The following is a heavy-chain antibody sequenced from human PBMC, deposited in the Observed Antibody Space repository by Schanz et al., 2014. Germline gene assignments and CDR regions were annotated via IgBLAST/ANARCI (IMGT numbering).Heavy chain of an antibody. J-gene: IGHJ4*02. D-gene: IGHD2-21*01. Sequence: EVQLVESGGGLVQPGGSLRLSCEGSGFSFSDYWMGWVRQAPGKGLEWVSFIYGGSTYYTDSVKGRFTISRDNSKNTLYLQMNSLRAEDTAVYYCAKGQLLSYYFDYWGQGTLVTVSS. CDR3: AKGQLLSYYFDY. CDR1: GFSFSDYW. CDR2: IYGGST. V-gene: IGHV3-66*01.